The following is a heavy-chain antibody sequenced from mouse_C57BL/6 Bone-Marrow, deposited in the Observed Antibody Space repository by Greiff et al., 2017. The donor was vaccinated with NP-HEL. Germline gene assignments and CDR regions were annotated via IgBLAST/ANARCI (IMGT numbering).Heavy chain of an antibody. Sequence: EVQLQQSGPELVKPGASVKISCKASGYTFTDYYMNWVKQSHGKSLEWIGDINPNNGGTSYNQKFKGKATLTVDKSSSTAYMELRSLTSEDSAVYYCARGATVERPYFDYWGQGTTLTVSS. J-gene: IGHJ2*01. CDR2: INPNNGGT. D-gene: IGHD1-1*01. CDR3: ARGATVERPYFDY. V-gene: IGHV1-26*01. CDR1: GYTFTDYY.